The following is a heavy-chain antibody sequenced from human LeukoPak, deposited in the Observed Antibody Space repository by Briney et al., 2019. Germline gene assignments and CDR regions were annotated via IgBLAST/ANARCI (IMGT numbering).Heavy chain of an antibody. V-gene: IGHV3-30*02. Sequence: PGGSLRLSCAASGFTFSSYGMHWVRQAPGKGLEWVAVIWYGGSNQYYADSVRGRFTISRDNSKNTLYLQMNSLRAEDTAVYYCAKDGIAAAGYFDYWGQGTLVTVSS. CDR2: IWYGGSNQ. D-gene: IGHD6-13*01. CDR3: AKDGIAAAGYFDY. CDR1: GFTFSSYG. J-gene: IGHJ4*02.